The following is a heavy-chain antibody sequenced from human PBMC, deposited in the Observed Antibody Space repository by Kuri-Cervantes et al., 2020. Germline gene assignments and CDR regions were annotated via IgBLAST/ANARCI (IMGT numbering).Heavy chain of an antibody. CDR2: INDSGRT. J-gene: IGHJ4*02. CDR1: GGSFVDYY. Sequence: GSLRLSCAVSGGSFVDYYWSWIRQTPGKGLEWIGEINDSGRTNYKSSLESRVTISVDTSKNQFSLKLSSVTAADTAVYYCARHRDTHNFDYWGQGTLVTVSS. V-gene: IGHV4-34*01. CDR3: ARHRDTHNFDY.